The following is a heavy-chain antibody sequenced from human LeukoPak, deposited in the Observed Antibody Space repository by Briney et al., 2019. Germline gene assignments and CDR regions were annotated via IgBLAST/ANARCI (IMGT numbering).Heavy chain of an antibody. CDR1: GGSFSGYY. CDR3: ARGSPSMDV. CDR2: INHSGST. Sequence: PSETLSLTCAVYGGSFSGYYWSWIRQPPGKGLEWIGEINHSGSTNYNPSLKSRVTISVDTSKNQFSLKVSSVTAADTAVYYCARGSPSMDVWGRGTTVTVSS. V-gene: IGHV4-34*01. J-gene: IGHJ6*03.